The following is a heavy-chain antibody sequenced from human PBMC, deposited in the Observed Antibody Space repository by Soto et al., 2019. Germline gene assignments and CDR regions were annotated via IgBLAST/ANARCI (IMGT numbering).Heavy chain of an antibody. CDR3: ASSPPVSELLYLLPY. CDR1: GYTFTSYG. V-gene: IGHV1-18*01. J-gene: IGHJ4*02. Sequence: GASVKVCCKASGYTFTSYGISWVRQAPGQGLEWMGWISAYNGNTNYAQKLQGRVTMTTDTSTSTAYMELRSLRSDDTAVYYCASSPPVSELLYLLPYWGQGTLVTVSS. D-gene: IGHD1-26*01. CDR2: ISAYNGNT.